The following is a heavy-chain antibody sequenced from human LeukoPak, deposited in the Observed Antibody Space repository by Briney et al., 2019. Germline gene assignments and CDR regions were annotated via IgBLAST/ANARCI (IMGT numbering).Heavy chain of an antibody. V-gene: IGHV5-51*01. CDR1: GYIFTNFW. J-gene: IGHJ3*02. CDR2: IYPGDSDT. D-gene: IGHD3-22*01. CDR3: AREAYYYDSSGINDAFDI. Sequence: GESLKISCKGSGYIFTNFWIGWVRQMPGKGLEWLGTIYPGDSDTRYSPSSQGQVTISADKSISTAYLQWSSLKASDTAMYYCAREAYYYDSSGINDAFDIWGQGTMVTVSS.